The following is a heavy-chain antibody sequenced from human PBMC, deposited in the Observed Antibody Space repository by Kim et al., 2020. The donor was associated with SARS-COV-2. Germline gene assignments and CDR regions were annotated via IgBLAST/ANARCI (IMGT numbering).Heavy chain of an antibody. CDR2: IYPGDSDT. CDR1: EYTFNNYW. J-gene: IGHJ4*02. V-gene: IGHV5-51*01. D-gene: IGHD1-26*01. CDR3: ARAPSGTLSPYYFDY. Sequence: GESLKISCKASEYTFNNYWIGWVRQMPGKGLQWLGIIYPGDSDTKYNPSVQGQVTISADWSLTTAYLQWSSLKASDTAIYYCARAPSGTLSPYYFDYCGQGTLVTVAS.